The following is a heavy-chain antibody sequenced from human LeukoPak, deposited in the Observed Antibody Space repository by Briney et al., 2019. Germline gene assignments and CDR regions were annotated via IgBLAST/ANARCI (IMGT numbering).Heavy chain of an antibody. CDR3: ARARAYYYMDV. Sequence: PSETLSLTCTVSGGSISSYYWSWIRKPPGKGLEWLGYIYYSGSTNYNPSLKGRVTISVDTSKNQFSLKLSSVTAADTAVYYCARARAYYYMDVWGKGTTVTVSS. J-gene: IGHJ6*03. CDR1: GGSISSYY. CDR2: IYYSGST. V-gene: IGHV4-59*01.